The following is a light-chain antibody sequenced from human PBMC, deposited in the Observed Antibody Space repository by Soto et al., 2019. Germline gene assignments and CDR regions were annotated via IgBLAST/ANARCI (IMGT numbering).Light chain of an antibody. CDR1: QSISSW. CDR3: QQYNSYRRT. J-gene: IGKJ1*01. V-gene: IGKV1-5*03. CDR2: KAS. Sequence: DIQMTQSPSALSASVGDRVTITSRASQSISSWLAWYQQKPGKAPKLLIYKASSLESGVPSRFSGSGSGTEFTLTISSLQPDDFATYYCQQYNSYRRTFGHGTKVEIK.